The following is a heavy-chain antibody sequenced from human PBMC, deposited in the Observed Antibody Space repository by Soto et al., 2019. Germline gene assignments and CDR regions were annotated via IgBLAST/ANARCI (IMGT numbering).Heavy chain of an antibody. D-gene: IGHD3-3*01. CDR3: ASTSYYDFSLHRTYYYSGMAV. CDR2: IDPSDSYT. CDR1: GYSFTSYW. Sequence: GESLKISCKGSGYSFTSYWISWVRQMPGKGLEWMGRIDPSDSYTNYSPSFQGHVTISADKSISTAYLQWSSLKASDTAMYYCASTSYYDFSLHRTYYYSGMAVWGQGTTVTVSS. J-gene: IGHJ6*02. V-gene: IGHV5-10-1*01.